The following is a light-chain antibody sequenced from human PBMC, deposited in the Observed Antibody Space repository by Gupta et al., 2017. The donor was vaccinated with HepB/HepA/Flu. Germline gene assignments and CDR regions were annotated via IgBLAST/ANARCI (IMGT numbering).Light chain of an antibody. CDR1: SSNIGNNF. V-gene: IGLV1-47*01. Sequence: QSVLTQPPSASGTPGQRVTISCSGNSSNIGNNFVSWYQQLPRRAPKLPTYRNNQRPSGVPDRFSGSKSGTSASLAISGLRSEDEAEYYCAAWDDSLSGPVFGGGTKLTVL. CDR2: RNN. CDR3: AAWDDSLSGPV. J-gene: IGLJ3*02.